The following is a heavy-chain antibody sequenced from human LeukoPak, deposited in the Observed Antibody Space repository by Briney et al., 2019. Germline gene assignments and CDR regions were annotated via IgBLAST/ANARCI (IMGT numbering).Heavy chain of an antibody. Sequence: PSETLSLTCTVSGGSISSYYWSWIRQPPGKGLEWIGYIYYSGSTYYNPSLKSRVTISVDTSKNQFSLKLSSVTAADTAVYYCARDAHHCTNGVCYGGGNYFDYWGQGTLVTVSS. CDR2: IYYSGST. V-gene: IGHV4-59*12. CDR3: ARDAHHCTNGVCYGGGNYFDY. CDR1: GGSISSYY. D-gene: IGHD2-8*01. J-gene: IGHJ4*02.